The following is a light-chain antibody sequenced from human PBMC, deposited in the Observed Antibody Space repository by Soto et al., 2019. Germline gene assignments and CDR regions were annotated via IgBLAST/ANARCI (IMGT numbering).Light chain of an antibody. Sequence: PGERATLSCRASQSVDSKDLAWYQQKPGQAPRILIFAASSRATGIPDRFSGSVSGTDFTLTITRLEPEDFAVFYCQQYGSSEIIFGQGTRLEIK. CDR2: AAS. J-gene: IGKJ5*01. CDR1: QSVDSKD. V-gene: IGKV3-20*01. CDR3: QQYGSSEII.